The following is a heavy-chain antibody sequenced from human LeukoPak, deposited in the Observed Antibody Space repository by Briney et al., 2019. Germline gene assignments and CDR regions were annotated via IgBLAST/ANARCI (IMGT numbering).Heavy chain of an antibody. CDR2: IYPGDSDP. CDR1: GYTFTSYL. CDR3: ARCPRKTGDYFDF. D-gene: IGHD2-21*01. V-gene: IGHV5-51*01. Sequence: GESLKISCKGSGYTFTSYLISWVRQVPGKGLGWMGIIYPGDSDPRYSPPFQGQVTISVDKSITTAHLQWSSLRASESAMYYCARCPRKTGDYFDFWGQASLVSDCS. J-gene: IGHJ4*02.